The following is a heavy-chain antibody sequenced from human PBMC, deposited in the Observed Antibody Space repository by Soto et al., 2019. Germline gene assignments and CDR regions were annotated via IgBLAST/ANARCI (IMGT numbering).Heavy chain of an antibody. V-gene: IGHV1-46*01. CDR2: INPSDGST. J-gene: IGHJ6*02. CDR3: ASAVIPTQENRQYYYGRDV. D-gene: IGHD2-21*01. Sequence: ASVKVSCKTSGYTFSTYYMHWVRQAPGQGLEWMGLINPSDGSTRYAQKFQGRVTMTSDTSTSTVYMDLSSLRSEDTAIYYCASAVIPTQENRQYYYGRDVWCQWPTGTV. CDR1: GYTFSTYY.